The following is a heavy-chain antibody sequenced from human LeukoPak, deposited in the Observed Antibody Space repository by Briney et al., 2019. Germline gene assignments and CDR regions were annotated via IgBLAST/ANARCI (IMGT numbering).Heavy chain of an antibody. D-gene: IGHD3-9*01. CDR3: ARGLTDYYLDY. J-gene: IGHJ4*02. CDR1: RYTFTGYY. Sequence: ASVKVSCKASRYTFTGYYMHWVRQAPGQGLEWMGIINPSGGSTSYAQKFQGRVTMTTDTSTSIAYMELRSLRSDDTAVYYCARGLTDYYLDYWGQGTLVTVS. CDR2: INPSGGST. V-gene: IGHV1-46*01.